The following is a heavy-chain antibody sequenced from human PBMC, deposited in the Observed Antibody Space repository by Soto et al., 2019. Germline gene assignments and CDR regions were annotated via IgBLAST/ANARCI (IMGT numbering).Heavy chain of an antibody. CDR1: GFTFSSYS. J-gene: IGHJ3*02. Sequence: EVQLVESGGGLVKPGGSLRLSCAASGFTFSSYSMNWVRQAPGKGLEWVSSISSSSSYIYYADSVKGRFTISRDNAKYSLYLQVNSLRAEDTAVYYCARGYHYYDSSGYDKWDAFDIWGQGTMVTVSS. D-gene: IGHD3-22*01. CDR2: ISSSSSYI. CDR3: ARGYHYYDSSGYDKWDAFDI. V-gene: IGHV3-21*01.